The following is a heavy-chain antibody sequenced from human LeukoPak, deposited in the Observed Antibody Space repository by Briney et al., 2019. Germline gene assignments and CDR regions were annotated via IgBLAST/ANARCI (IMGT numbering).Heavy chain of an antibody. J-gene: IGHJ4*02. CDR2: IYYSGST. CDR1: GGSISSSSYY. V-gene: IGHV4-39*01. D-gene: IGHD2-2*02. Sequence: SETLSLTCTVSGGSISSSSYYWGWIRQPPGKGLEWIGSIYYSGSTYYNPSLKSRVTISVDTSKNQFSLKLSSVTAADTAVYYCARRGEYQLLYTPFDYWGQGTLVTVSS. CDR3: ARRGEYQLLYTPFDY.